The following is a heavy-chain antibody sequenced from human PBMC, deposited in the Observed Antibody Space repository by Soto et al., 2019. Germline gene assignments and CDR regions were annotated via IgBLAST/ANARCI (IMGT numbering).Heavy chain of an antibody. V-gene: IGHV1-46*03. J-gene: IGHJ4*02. CDR3: ARDGRGAAAAGPYFDY. D-gene: IGHD6-13*01. Sequence: GASVKVSCKASGYTFTSYGISWVRQAPGQGLEWMGIINPSGGSTSYAQKFQGRVTMTRDTSTSTVYMELSSLRSEDTAVYYCARDGRGAAAAGPYFDYWGQGTLVTVSS. CDR2: INPSGGST. CDR1: GYTFTSYG.